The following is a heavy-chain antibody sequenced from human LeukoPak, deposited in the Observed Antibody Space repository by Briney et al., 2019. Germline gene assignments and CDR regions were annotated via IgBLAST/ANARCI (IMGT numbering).Heavy chain of an antibody. V-gene: IGHV3-48*01. CDR3: ARVPWFGEPNSGGDSGY. CDR2: ISSGSNTI. CDR1: GFIFSSYS. J-gene: IGHJ4*02. D-gene: IGHD3-10*01. Sequence: GGSLRLSCAASGFIFSSYSMNWVRQAPGKGLEWVSYISSGSNTIYYADSVKGRFTISRDSAKNSLYLQMNSLRAEDTAVYYCARVPWFGEPNSGGDSGYWGQGTLVTVS.